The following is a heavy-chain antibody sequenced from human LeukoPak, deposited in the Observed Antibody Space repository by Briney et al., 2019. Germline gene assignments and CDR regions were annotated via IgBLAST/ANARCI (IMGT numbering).Heavy chain of an antibody. Sequence: ASVKVSCKASGYTFTSYYMHWVRQAPGQGLEWMGIINPSGGSTSYAQKFQGRVTMTRDMSTSTVYMVLSSLRSEDTAVYYCARDQHGGGATEKNDYWGQGTLVTVSS. J-gene: IGHJ4*02. CDR2: INPSGGST. CDR3: ARDQHGGGATEKNDY. D-gene: IGHD1-26*01. V-gene: IGHV1-46*01. CDR1: GYTFTSYY.